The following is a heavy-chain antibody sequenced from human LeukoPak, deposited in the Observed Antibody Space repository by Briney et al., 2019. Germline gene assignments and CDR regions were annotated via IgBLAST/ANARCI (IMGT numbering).Heavy chain of an antibody. Sequence: GGSLRLSCAASGFTFSSYGMSWVRQAPGKGLEWVSSISGSGGSTYYADSVKGRFTISRDNSKNTLYLQMNSLRAEDTAVYYCAKECYGSGSYKGRADYWGQGTLVTVSS. D-gene: IGHD3-10*01. CDR3: AKECYGSGSYKGRADY. CDR1: GFTFSSYG. V-gene: IGHV3-23*01. J-gene: IGHJ4*02. CDR2: ISGSGGST.